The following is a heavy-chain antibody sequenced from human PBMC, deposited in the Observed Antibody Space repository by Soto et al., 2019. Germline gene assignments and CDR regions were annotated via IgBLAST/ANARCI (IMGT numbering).Heavy chain of an antibody. Sequence: GASVKVSCKASGYTFTSYYMHWVRQAPGQGLEWMGIINPSGGSTSYAQKFQGRVTMTRDTSTSTVYMELSSLRSEDTAVYYCARVGGSGSSTNCLDYWSQGTLVTVSS. CDR1: GYTFTSYY. V-gene: IGHV1-46*03. CDR2: INPSGGST. J-gene: IGHJ4*02. D-gene: IGHD2-2*01. CDR3: ARVGGSGSSTNCLDY.